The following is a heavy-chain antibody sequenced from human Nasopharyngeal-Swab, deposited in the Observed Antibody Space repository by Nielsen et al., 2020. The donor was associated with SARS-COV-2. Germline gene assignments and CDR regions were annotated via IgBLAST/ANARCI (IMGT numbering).Heavy chain of an antibody. Sequence: GESLKISCAASGFIFSASAIHWVRQSPGKGLEWVSLISPSGGATYFADSVKGRFTVSRDNSRNTLYLQMNSLRVEDTALYYCARDGRDWVPVSWGQGSLVTVSS. CDR1: GFIFSASA. V-gene: IGHV3-23*01. CDR2: ISPSGGAT. J-gene: IGHJ5*02. D-gene: IGHD2-21*02. CDR3: ARDGRDWVPVS.